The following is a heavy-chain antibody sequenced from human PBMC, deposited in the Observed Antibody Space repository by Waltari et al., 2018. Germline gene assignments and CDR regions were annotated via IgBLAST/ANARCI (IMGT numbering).Heavy chain of an antibody. CDR2: ISSASTFI. J-gene: IGHJ3*02. D-gene: IGHD1-7*01. CDR3: AREDRQVGLLGALDI. Sequence: EVQLVESGGGLAKPGGSLRLSCTASGFAFSSYHMTWVRQAPGKGLEWVSSISSASTFISDADSLKGRFRISRDNAKNTVSLLMNSLRAEDTAVYYCAREDRQVGLLGALDIWGQGTFVTVSS. CDR1: GFAFSSYH. V-gene: IGHV3-21*01.